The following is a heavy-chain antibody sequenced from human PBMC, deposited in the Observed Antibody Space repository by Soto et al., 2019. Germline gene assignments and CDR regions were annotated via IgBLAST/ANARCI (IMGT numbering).Heavy chain of an antibody. Sequence: PGGSLSLSCTGSGSTFSSYAMSWVRQAPGKGLEWVSSITGSGGGPYYADSVKGRFTISRDNSKNTLYLQMNNLRAEDTAVYYCAKGWSGYYLDDYWGQGTLVTVSS. J-gene: IGHJ4*02. CDR1: GSTFSSYA. D-gene: IGHD3-3*01. V-gene: IGHV3-23*01. CDR2: ITGSGGGP. CDR3: AKGWSGYYLDDY.